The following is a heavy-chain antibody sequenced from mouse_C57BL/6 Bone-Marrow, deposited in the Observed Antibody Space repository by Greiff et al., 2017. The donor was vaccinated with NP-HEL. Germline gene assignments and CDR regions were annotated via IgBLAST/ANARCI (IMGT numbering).Heavy chain of an antibody. J-gene: IGHJ3*01. CDR1: GYTFTDYE. CDR3: TRTLLLAWFAY. D-gene: IGHD1-1*01. V-gene: IGHV1-15*01. CDR2: IDPETGGT. Sequence: VQLQQSGAELVRPGASVTLSCKASGYTFTDYEMHWVKQTPVHGLAWIGAIDPETGGTAYNQKFKGKAILTADKSSSTAYMELRSLTSEDSAVYYCTRTLLLAWFAYWGQGTLVTVSA.